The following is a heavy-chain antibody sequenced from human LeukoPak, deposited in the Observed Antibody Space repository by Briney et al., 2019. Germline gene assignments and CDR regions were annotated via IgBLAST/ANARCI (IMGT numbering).Heavy chain of an antibody. D-gene: IGHD5-18*01. Sequence: TSETLSLTCAVYGGSFSGYYWSWIRQPPGKGLEWIGEINHSGSTNYNPSLKSRVTISVDTSKNQFSLKLSSVTAADTAVYYCARGRTAMVSFYFDYWGQGTLVTVSS. V-gene: IGHV4-34*01. CDR3: ARGRTAMVSFYFDY. CDR2: INHSGST. CDR1: GGSFSGYY. J-gene: IGHJ4*02.